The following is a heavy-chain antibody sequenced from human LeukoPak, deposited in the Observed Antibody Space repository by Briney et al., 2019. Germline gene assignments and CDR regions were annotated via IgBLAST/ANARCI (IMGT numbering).Heavy chain of an antibody. CDR1: GFTFGSYS. Sequence: GGSLRLSCAASGFTFGSYSMNWVRQAPGKGLEWVSSISRSSGNIIYADSVKGRFTISRDNAKNALYLQMNSLRDEDTAVYYCAREVGVNSGLRADAGYVSASRAFDIWGQGTMVTVSS. D-gene: IGHD3-16*01. J-gene: IGHJ3*02. V-gene: IGHV3-21*01. CDR3: AREVGVNSGLRADAGYVSASRAFDI. CDR2: ISRSSGNI.